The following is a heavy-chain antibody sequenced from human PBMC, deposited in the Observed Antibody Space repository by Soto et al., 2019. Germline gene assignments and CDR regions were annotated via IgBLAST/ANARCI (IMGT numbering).Heavy chain of an antibody. V-gene: IGHV3-7*01. CDR2: INQEGTQK. CDR1: GFTFSNYW. Sequence: EVQVVESGGGLVQPGGSLRLSCAASGFTFSNYWMTWVRQAPGKGLEWVANINQEGTQKYFVDSVKGRFTISRDNAKNSVYLQMNSLRAEDTAVYYCARGSGWVDYWGQGTLVTVSS. J-gene: IGHJ4*02. D-gene: IGHD6-19*01. CDR3: ARGSGWVDY.